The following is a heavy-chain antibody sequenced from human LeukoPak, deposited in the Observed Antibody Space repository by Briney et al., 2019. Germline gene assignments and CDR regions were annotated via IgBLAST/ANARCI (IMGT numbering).Heavy chain of an antibody. J-gene: IGHJ4*02. CDR3: ARDRSYYYDSSGYTDY. Sequence: PGGSLRLSCAASGFTFSSYSMNWVRQAPGKGLEWVSSISSSSSYIYYADSVKGRFTISRDNAKNSLYLQMNSPRAEDTAVYYCARDRSYYYDSSGYTDYWGQGTLVTVSS. CDR1: GFTFSSYS. D-gene: IGHD3-22*01. V-gene: IGHV3-21*01. CDR2: ISSSSSYI.